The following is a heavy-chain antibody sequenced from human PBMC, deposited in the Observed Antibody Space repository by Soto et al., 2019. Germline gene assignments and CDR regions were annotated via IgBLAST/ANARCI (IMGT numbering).Heavy chain of an antibody. CDR2: IYYSGST. CDR1: GGSISSYY. Sequence: QVQLQESGPGLVKPSETLSLTCTVSGGSISSYYWSWIRQPPGKGLEWIGYIYYSGSTNYNPSLKSRVTITVDTSKNHFSLKLSSVTAADTDVYYCARLGECSGWYVNDAFDIWGQGTMVTVSS. J-gene: IGHJ3*02. D-gene: IGHD6-19*01. CDR3: ARLGECSGWYVNDAFDI. V-gene: IGHV4-59*08.